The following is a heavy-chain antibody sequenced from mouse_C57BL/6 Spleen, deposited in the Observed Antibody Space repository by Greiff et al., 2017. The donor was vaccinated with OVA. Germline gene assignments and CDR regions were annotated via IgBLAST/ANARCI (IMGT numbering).Heavy chain of an antibody. Sequence: VQLQQPGAELVKPGASVKLSCKASGYTFTSYWMQWVKQRPGQGLEWIGEIDPSDSYTNYNQKFKGKATLTVDTSSSTAYMQLSSLTSEDSAVYYCARSRDGNPFDYWGQGTTLTVSS. CDR3: ARSRDGNPFDY. CDR2: IDPSDSYT. V-gene: IGHV1-50*01. CDR1: GYTFTSYW. J-gene: IGHJ2*01. D-gene: IGHD2-1*01.